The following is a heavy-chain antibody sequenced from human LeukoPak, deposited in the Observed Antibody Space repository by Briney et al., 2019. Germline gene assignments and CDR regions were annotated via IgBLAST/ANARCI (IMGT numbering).Heavy chain of an antibody. CDR1: GGSISSSYW. CDR2: IYHSGTT. D-gene: IGHD2-2*01. CDR3: ATTAGYCSSTSCPPGYGMDV. V-gene: IGHV4-4*02. Sequence: SGTLSLTCAVSGGSISSSYWWSWVRQPPGKGLEWIGEIYHSGTTNYNPSLKSRVTISVDKSKNQFSLRLSSVTAADTAVYYCATTAGYCSSTSCPPGYGMDVWGKGTTVTVSS. J-gene: IGHJ6*04.